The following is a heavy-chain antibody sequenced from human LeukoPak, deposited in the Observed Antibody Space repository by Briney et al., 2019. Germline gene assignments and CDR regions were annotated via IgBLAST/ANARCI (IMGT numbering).Heavy chain of an antibody. D-gene: IGHD1-26*01. CDR3: ARGSPGIVGATFDY. Sequence: AASVKVSCKASGGTFSSYAISWVRQAPGQGLEWMGGIIPIFGTANYAQKFQGRVTITADESTSTAYMELSSLRSEDTAVYYCARGSPGIVGATFDYWGQGTLVTVSS. J-gene: IGHJ4*02. CDR1: GGTFSSYA. V-gene: IGHV1-69*13. CDR2: IIPIFGTA.